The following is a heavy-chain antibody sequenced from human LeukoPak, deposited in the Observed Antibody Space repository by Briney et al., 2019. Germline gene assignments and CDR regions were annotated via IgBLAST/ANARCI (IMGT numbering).Heavy chain of an antibody. CDR1: GYTFTNYY. V-gene: IGHV1-46*01. D-gene: IGHD4-17*01. CDR3: ARDTRTMTAVTRGQHYYYGLDV. CDR2: INPSDGGT. Sequence: ASVKVSCKASGYTFTNYYLHWVRQAPGHGLEWMAIINPSDGGTYYEQKIQGRVTVTRDTSTSTVYMELSSLRSEDTAVYYCARDTRTMTAVTRGQHYYYGLDVWGQGTTVTVSS. J-gene: IGHJ6*02.